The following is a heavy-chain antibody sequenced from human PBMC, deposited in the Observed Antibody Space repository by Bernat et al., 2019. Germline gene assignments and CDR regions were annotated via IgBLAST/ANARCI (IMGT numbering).Heavy chain of an antibody. J-gene: IGHJ6*03. CDR2: IYYSGST. D-gene: IGHD6-13*01. CDR1: GGSFSGYY. V-gene: IGHV4-34*01. Sequence: QVQLQQWGAGLLKPSETLSLTCAVYGGSFSGYYWGWIRQPPGKGLEWIGSIYYSGSTYYNPSLKSRVTISVDTSKNQFSLKLSSVTAADTAVYYCARHLTSRYLAAAGSYYYYYYMDVWGKGTTVTVSS. CDR3: ARHLTSRYLAAAGSYYYYYYMDV.